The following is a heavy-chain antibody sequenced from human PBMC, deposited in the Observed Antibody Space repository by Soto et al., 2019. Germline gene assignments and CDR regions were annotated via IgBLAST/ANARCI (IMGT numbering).Heavy chain of an antibody. CDR1: GFTFSSYA. V-gene: IGHV3-23*01. D-gene: IGHD2-2*01. Sequence: GGSLRLSCAASGFTFSSYAMSWVRQAPGKGLEWVSAISGSGGSTYYADSVKGRFTISRDNSKNTLYLQMNSLRAEDTAVYYCAKDFRKRVPAAIMLPWYWGQGTLVTVSS. J-gene: IGHJ4*02. CDR2: ISGSGGST. CDR3: AKDFRKRVPAAIMLPWY.